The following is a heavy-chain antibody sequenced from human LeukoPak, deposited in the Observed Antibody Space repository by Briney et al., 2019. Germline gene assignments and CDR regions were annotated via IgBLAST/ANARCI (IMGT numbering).Heavy chain of an antibody. D-gene: IGHD3-22*01. CDR2: ISHDGSNK. CDR1: GFTFSSYG. V-gene: IGHV3-30*18. CDR3: AKAQTMIVVVPYDY. J-gene: IGHJ4*02. Sequence: PGGSLRLSCAASGFTFSSYGMHWVRQAPGKGLEWVAVISHDGSNKYYADSVKGRFTISRDNSKNTLYLQMNSLRAEDTAVYYCAKAQTMIVVVPYDYWGQGTLVTVSS.